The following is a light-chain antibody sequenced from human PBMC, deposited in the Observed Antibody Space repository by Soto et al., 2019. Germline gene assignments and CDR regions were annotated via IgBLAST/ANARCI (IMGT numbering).Light chain of an antibody. CDR2: AAS. CDR3: QQYGTSLFT. CDR1: QSVSSSY. J-gene: IGKJ3*01. V-gene: IGKV3-20*01. Sequence: EIVLTQSPGTLSLSPGERATLSCRASQSVSSSYLAWYQQKPVQAPRLLIYAASSRATGIPDRFSGSGSGTDFTLTISRLEPEDFAVYYCQQYGTSLFTFGPGTKVDIK.